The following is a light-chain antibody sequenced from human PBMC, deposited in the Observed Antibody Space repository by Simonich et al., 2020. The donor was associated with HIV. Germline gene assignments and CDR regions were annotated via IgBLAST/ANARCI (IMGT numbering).Light chain of an antibody. CDR3: QQYNNWPLF. V-gene: IGKV3-15*01. J-gene: IGKJ2*01. CDR2: GAS. Sequence: EIVMTQSPATLSVSPGERATLSCRASQSVSSDLAWYQQKPGQAPSLLIYGASTRASGIPARYSGSGSGTEFTLTISNMQSEDFAVYYCQQYNNWPLFFGQGTKLEIK. CDR1: QSVSSD.